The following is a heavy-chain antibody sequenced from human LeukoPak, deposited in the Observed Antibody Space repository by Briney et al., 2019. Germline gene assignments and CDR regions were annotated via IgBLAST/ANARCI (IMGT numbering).Heavy chain of an antibody. CDR1: GFSLSTSGVG. J-gene: IGHJ4*02. D-gene: IGHD6-19*01. CDR2: IYWDDDK. V-gene: IGHV2-5*02. Sequence: SGPTLVKPTQTLTLTCTFSGFSLSTSGVGVGWIRQPPGKALEWLALIYWDDDKRYSPSLKSRLTITKDTSKNQVVLTMTNMDPVDTATYYCARLYSSGWTYYFDYWGQGTLVTVSS. CDR3: ARLYSSGWTYYFDY.